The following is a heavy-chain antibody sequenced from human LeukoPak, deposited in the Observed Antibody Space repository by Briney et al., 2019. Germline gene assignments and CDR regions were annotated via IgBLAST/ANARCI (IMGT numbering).Heavy chain of an antibody. D-gene: IGHD5-12*01. CDR2: ISYDGSNK. Sequence: GGSLRLSCAASGFTFSSYGMHWVRQAPGKGLEWVAVISYDGSNKYYADSVKGRFTISRDNSKNTLYLQMNSLRAEDTAVYYCARGRLVATITGYYYYYMDVWGKGTTVTVSS. CDR3: ARGRLVATITGYYYYYMDV. J-gene: IGHJ6*03. V-gene: IGHV3-30*03. CDR1: GFTFSSYG.